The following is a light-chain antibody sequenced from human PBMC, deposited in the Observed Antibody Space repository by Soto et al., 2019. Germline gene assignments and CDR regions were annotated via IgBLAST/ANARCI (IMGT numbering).Light chain of an antibody. CDR3: QQYASSPLT. CDR2: GAS. J-gene: IGKJ5*01. CDR1: QTVSSRY. Sequence: EIVLTQSPATLSVSPGEGATLSCRASQTVSSRYLAWYQQKPGQAPSLLIHGASSRPTGIPDRFSGSGSGTDFTLTISRLEPEDSAVYSCQQYASSPLTFGQGTRLEI. V-gene: IGKV3-20*01.